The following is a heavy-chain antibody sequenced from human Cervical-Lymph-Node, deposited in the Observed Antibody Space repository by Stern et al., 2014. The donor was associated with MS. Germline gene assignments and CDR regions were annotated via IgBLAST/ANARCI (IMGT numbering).Heavy chain of an antibody. CDR1: GVTVSRDY. V-gene: IGHV3-53*01. CDR3: ARDTSSPERSDW. J-gene: IGHJ4*02. Sequence: EVQLLESGGGVIQPGGSLRLSCTASGVTVSRDYMTWVRQAPGKGLEWVSLITNVGTTFYTVSVKGRFTISRDDSKNTVYLHMTSLRAEDTAMYYCARDTSSPERSDWWGQGTLVTVSS. CDR2: ITNVGTT. D-gene: IGHD1-1*01.